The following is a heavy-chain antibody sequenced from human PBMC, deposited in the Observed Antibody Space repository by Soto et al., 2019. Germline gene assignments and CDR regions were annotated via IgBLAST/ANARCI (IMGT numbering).Heavy chain of an antibody. Sequence: VQLVESGVGLVQPGGSLRLSCAASGFTFGDYEMSWVRETPGKGLEWVSVFYSGGSTFYADSVKGRFTISRDNSRNTLYLQMRSLRAEDTAVYYCARGFPSMTYYGEYYFDYWGQGTLVTVSS. CDR2: FYSGGST. J-gene: IGHJ4*02. CDR3: ARGFPSMTYYGEYYFDY. D-gene: IGHD3-10*01. CDR1: GFTFGDYE. V-gene: IGHV3-66*01.